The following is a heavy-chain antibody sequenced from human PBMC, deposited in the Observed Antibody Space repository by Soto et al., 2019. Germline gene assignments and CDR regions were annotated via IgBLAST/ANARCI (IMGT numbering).Heavy chain of an antibody. CDR3: ARLGDCSPTSCPTPGD. V-gene: IGHV5-51*01. J-gene: IGHJ4*02. CDR1: GYSFTNYW. CDR2: IYPGDSDT. D-gene: IGHD2-2*03. Sequence: GESLKISCKGSGYSFTNYWIGWVRQMPGKGLEWMGIIYPGDSDTRYSPSFQGQVTISADKSISTAYLQWSSLKASDTAMYYCARLGDCSPTSCPTPGDWGQGTLVTAYS.